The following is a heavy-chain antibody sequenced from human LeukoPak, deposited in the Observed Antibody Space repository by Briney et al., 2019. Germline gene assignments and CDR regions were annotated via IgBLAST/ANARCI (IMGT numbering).Heavy chain of an antibody. CDR1: GGSISSSNW. CDR2: IYHSGST. D-gene: IGHD3-10*02. J-gene: IGHJ6*02. Sequence: SGTLSLTCSVSGGSISSSNWWSWVRQPPGKGLEWIGEIYHSGSTNYNPSLKSRVTISVDKSKNQFSLKLSSVTAADTAVYYCARDSQGMSGGYGMDVWGQGTTVTVSS. CDR3: ARDSQGMSGGYGMDV. V-gene: IGHV4-4*02.